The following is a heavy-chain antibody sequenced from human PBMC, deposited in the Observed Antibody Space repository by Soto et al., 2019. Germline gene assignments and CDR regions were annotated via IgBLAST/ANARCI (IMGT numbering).Heavy chain of an antibody. CDR3: AGEDTLTPTGFDF. D-gene: IGHD3-9*01. J-gene: IGHJ4*02. CDR2: IYFIGST. CDR1: GVSINNYY. V-gene: IGHV4-59*01. Sequence: TLSLTCTVSGVSINNYYWNWIREAPGKGLEWIGYIYFIGSTSYNPSLMGRVTLSVDTSKNELSLKLTSVTAADTAVYYCAGEDTLTPTGFDFWGPGTLVTVSS.